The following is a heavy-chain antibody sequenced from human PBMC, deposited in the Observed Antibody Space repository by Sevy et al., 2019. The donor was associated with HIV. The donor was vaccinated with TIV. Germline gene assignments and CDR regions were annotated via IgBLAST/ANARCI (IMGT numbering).Heavy chain of an antibody. CDR3: ATDTTGYHSTLDY. J-gene: IGHJ4*02. CDR2: FDPGDGDAET. V-gene: IGHV1-24*01. D-gene: IGHD3-9*01. Sequence: GESLKISCKVSGYTLTEFSIHWVRQAPGKGLEWMGGFDPGDGDAETPYAQKFRDRLTMTADTSTDTVYMELSSLRSEDTAVYYCATDTTGYHSTLDYWGQGTLVTVSS. CDR1: GYTLTEFS.